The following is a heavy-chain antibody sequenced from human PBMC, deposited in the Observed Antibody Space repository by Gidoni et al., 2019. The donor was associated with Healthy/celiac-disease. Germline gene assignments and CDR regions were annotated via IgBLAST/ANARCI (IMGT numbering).Heavy chain of an antibody. CDR1: GGSISSGGYY. Sequence: QVQLQESGPGLVKPSQTLSLTCPVSGGSISSGGYYWSWIRQHPGKGLEWIGYIYYSGSTYYNPSLKSRVTISVDTSKNQFSLKLSSVTAADTAVYYCVANFGPDYYYYGMDVWGQGTTVTVSS. CDR3: VANFGPDYYYYGMDV. V-gene: IGHV4-31*03. J-gene: IGHJ6*02. D-gene: IGHD3-16*01. CDR2: IYYSGST.